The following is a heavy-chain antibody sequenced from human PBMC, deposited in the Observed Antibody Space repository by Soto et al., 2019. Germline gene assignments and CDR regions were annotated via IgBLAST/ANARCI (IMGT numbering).Heavy chain of an antibody. CDR1: GGSFSGYY. V-gene: IGHV4-34*01. CDR3: ARKSTILGVAKIRDRLDY. CDR2: INHSGST. Sequence: SETLSLTCAVYGGSFSGYYWSWIRQPPGKGLEWIGEINHSGSTNYNPSLKSRVTISVDTSKNQFSLKLSSVTAADTAVYYCARKSTILGVAKIRDRLDYWGRGTLVTVSS. J-gene: IGHJ4*02. D-gene: IGHD3-3*01.